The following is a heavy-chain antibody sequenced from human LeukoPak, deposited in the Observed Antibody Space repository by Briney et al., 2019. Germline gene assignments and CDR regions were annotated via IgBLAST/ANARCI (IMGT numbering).Heavy chain of an antibody. CDR1: GGSISGYY. J-gene: IGHJ5*02. D-gene: IGHD3-16*01. CDR2: IYDTGST. Sequence: SETLSLTCNVRGGSISGYYWSWIRQSPGKGLEWIGYIYDTGSTSYNPSLKSRVTILADTSKSHFSLNLRSVTAADTAVYYCARGAYHFDPWGQGTLVTVSS. CDR3: ARGAYHFDP. V-gene: IGHV4-59*01.